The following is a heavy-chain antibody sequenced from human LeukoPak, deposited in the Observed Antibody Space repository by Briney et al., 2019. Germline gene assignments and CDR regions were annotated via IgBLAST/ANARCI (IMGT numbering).Heavy chain of an antibody. V-gene: IGHV3-7*01. Sequence: GGSLRLSCAASGFTFSSYWMSWVRQAPGKGLEWVANINKEGSEKYYVDSVKGRFTISRDNAKNSLYLQMNSLRVEDTAVYYCARLHGRRLAPPTGWGQGTLVTVSS. CDR2: INKEGSEK. CDR1: GFTFSSYW. CDR3: ARLHGRRLAPPTG. D-gene: IGHD6-19*01. J-gene: IGHJ4*02.